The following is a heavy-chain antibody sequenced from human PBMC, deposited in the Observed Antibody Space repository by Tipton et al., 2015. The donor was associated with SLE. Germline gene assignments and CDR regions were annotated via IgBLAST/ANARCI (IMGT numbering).Heavy chain of an antibody. Sequence: QSGAEVKKPGSSVKVSCKASGGTLSSYGFIWVRQAPGQGLEWMGGIVPLFGAAYYAQKFQGRVTITADESTSTTYMELSSLRSEDTAVYFCARGTMTRGVIIAGFDHWGQGTLVTVSS. CDR3: ARGTMTRGVIIAGFDH. V-gene: IGHV1-69*01. J-gene: IGHJ4*02. CDR2: IVPLFGAA. D-gene: IGHD3-10*01. CDR1: GGTLSSYG.